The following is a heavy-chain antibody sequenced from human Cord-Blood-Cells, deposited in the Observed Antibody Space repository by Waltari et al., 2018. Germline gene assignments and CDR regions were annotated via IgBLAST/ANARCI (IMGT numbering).Heavy chain of an antibody. CDR3: ARGGKYSYGYGGPY. D-gene: IGHD5-18*01. J-gene: IGHJ4*02. V-gene: IGHV3-74*01. CDR2: INSDGSST. Sequence: EVQLVGSGGGLVQPGGSLRLSCAASGFTFSSYWLHWVRHAPGKGLVWVSRINSDGSSTSYADSVKGRFTISRDNAKNTLYLQMNSLRAEDTAVYYCARGGKYSYGYGGPYWGQGTLVTVSS. CDR1: GFTFSSYW.